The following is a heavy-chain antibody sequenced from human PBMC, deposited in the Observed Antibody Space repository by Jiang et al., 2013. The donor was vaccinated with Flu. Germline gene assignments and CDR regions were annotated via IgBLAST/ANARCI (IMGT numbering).Heavy chain of an antibody. CDR2: IIPIFGTA. V-gene: IGHV1-69*06. J-gene: IGHJ3*02. D-gene: IGHD3-22*01. Sequence: GLEWMGGIIPIFGTANYAQKFQGRVTITADKSTSTAYMELSSLRSEDTAVYYCAIDSSGYSDAFDIWGQGTMVTVSS. CDR3: AIDSSGYSDAFDI.